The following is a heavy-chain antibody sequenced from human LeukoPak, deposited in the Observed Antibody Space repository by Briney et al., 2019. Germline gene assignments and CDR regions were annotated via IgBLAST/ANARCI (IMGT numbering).Heavy chain of an antibody. CDR3: AGLGITMIGGV. V-gene: IGHV3-48*03. CDR1: GFTFSSYE. D-gene: IGHD3-10*02. J-gene: IGHJ6*04. CDR2: ISSSGSTI. Sequence: QAGGSLRLSCAASGFTFSSYEMNWVRQAPGKGLEWVSYISSSGSTIYYADSVKGRFTISRDNAKNSLYLQMNSLRAEDTAVYYCAGLGITMIGGVWGKGTTVTISS.